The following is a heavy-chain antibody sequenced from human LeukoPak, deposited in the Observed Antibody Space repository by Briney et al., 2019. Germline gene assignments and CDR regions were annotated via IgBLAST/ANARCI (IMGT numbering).Heavy chain of an antibody. J-gene: IGHJ4*02. CDR2: ISHRGTT. V-gene: IGHV4-30-2*01. CDR3: ARDPYNDYYFDY. CDR1: GASITSGGYS. Sequence: SQTLSLTCAVSGASITSGGYSWSWIRQPPGKDLEWIGYISHRGTTSYNPSLKSRVTISVDRSKNQFSLRLSSVTAADTAVYYCARDPYNDYYFDYWGQGTLVTVSS. D-gene: IGHD5-24*01.